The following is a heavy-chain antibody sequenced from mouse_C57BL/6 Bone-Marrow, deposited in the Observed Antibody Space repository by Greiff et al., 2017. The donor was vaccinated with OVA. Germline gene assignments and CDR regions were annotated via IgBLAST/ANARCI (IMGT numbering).Heavy chain of an antibody. Sequence: QVQLQQSGPELVKPGASVKISCKASGYAFSSSWMNWVKQRPGKGLEWIGRIYPGDGDTNYNGKFKGKATLTADKSSSTAYMQLSSLTSEDSAVYFCARCLYYGSSYGYAMEYWGQGTSVTVSS. CDR3: ARCLYYGSSYGYAMEY. D-gene: IGHD1-1*01. CDR2: IYPGDGDT. J-gene: IGHJ4*01. V-gene: IGHV1-82*01. CDR1: GYAFSSSW.